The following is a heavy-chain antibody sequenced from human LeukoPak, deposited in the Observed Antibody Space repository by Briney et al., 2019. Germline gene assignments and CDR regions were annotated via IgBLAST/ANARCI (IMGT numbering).Heavy chain of an antibody. CDR3: AKGSYDFWSGYLPGFDP. CDR1: GFTFSSYG. J-gene: IGHJ5*02. CDR2: IRYDGSDK. V-gene: IGHV3-30*02. D-gene: IGHD3-3*01. Sequence: GGSLRLSCAASGFTFSSYGMHWVRQAPGKGLEWVAFIRYDGSDKYYADSVRDRFTISRDNSENTLYPQMNSLRPEDTAVYYCAKGSYDFWSGYLPGFDPWGQGTLVTVSS.